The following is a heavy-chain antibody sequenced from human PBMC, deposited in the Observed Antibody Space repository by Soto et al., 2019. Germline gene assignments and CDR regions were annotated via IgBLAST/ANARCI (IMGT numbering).Heavy chain of an antibody. J-gene: IGHJ6*02. D-gene: IGHD1-26*01. V-gene: IGHV3-30*03. CDR2: ISHDGSKK. CDR3: ATDSASGSFGYYYCMGV. CDR1: GFTFNSYG. Sequence: QVQLVESGGGVVQPGRSLRLSCAASGFTFNSYGMHWVRQAPGKGLEWVAVISHDGSKKYYADFVKGRFTVSRDNSKNTVNLELISLRPEDTAVYYCATDSASGSFGYYYCMGVWGQGTTVTVSS.